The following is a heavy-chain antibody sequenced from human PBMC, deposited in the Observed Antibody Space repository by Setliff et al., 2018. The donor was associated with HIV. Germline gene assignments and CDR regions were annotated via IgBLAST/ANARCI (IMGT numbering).Heavy chain of an antibody. D-gene: IGHD2-15*01. CDR1: GYTFTTYA. CDR2: INAGNGNA. J-gene: IGHJ1*01. CDR3: ARVACSGGSCYSYFQH. V-gene: IGHV1-3*01. Sequence: GASVKVSSKASGYTFTTYALHWVRQAPGQRLEWMGWINAGNGNAKYSQKFQGRVTITRDTSASTAYMELSSLTSEDTAVYYCARVACSGGSCYSYFQHWGQGTLVTVSS.